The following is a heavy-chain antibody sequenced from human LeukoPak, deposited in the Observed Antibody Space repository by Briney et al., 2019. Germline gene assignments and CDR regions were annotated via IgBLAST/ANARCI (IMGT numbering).Heavy chain of an antibody. CDR2: ISGSNGNT. J-gene: IGHJ4*02. Sequence: ASVKVSCKASSYTFTRYGISWVRQAPGQGLEWMGWISGSNGNTNYAQKFQGRVSMTADTSTSTAYMELRSLRSDDTAVYYCARSGRGTYYYFDLWGQGTLVTVSS. D-gene: IGHD1-26*01. CDR1: SYTFTRYG. CDR3: ARSGRGTYYYFDL. V-gene: IGHV1-18*01.